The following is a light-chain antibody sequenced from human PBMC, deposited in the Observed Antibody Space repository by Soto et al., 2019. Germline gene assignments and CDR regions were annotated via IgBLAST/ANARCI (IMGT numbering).Light chain of an antibody. Sequence: EIVLTQSPATLSLSPGERATLSCRASQSVSSYLAWYQQKPGQAPRLLIYGASTRATGIPDRFTGSGSGTDFTLTITSLQSEDFAVYYCHQYNGWPRTFGQGTTGDIK. CDR3: HQYNGWPRT. CDR2: GAS. J-gene: IGKJ1*01. CDR1: QSVSSY. V-gene: IGKV3D-15*01.